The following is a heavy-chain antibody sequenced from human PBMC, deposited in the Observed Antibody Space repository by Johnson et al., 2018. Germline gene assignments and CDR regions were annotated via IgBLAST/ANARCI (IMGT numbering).Heavy chain of an antibody. D-gene: IGHD1-14*01. V-gene: IGHV1-8*01. Sequence: VQLVESGAEVKKPGASVKVSCKASGNTLTSYDINWVRQATGQGLEWMGWMNPKSGNTAYAQKFQGRVTMTRNTSTSTTYMELGSLRSEDTAVYYCAGGTTYYHYYYIDVGGKGTTVTVSS. CDR3: AGGTTYYHYYYIDV. CDR1: GNTLTSYD. J-gene: IGHJ6*03. CDR2: MNPKSGNT.